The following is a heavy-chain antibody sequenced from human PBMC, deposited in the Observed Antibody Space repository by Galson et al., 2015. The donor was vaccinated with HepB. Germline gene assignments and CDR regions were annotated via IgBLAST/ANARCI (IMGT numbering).Heavy chain of an antibody. J-gene: IGHJ4*02. CDR1: VASISNTDYY. CDR2: MFSRGSP. Sequence: ETLSLTCTVSVASISNTDYYWGWIRQPPGKGLEWVGSMFSRGSPYYNPSLKSRVTISADTSKDQFSLKLSFLTAADTAVYYCARGRNWNYVGSNFDYWGQGTLVTVSS. V-gene: IGHV4-39*02. CDR3: ARGRNWNYVGSNFDY. D-gene: IGHD1-7*01.